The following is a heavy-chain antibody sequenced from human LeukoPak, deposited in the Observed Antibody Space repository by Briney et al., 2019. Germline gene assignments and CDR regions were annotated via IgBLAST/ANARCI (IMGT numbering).Heavy chain of an antibody. V-gene: IGHV1-8*01. D-gene: IGHD6-19*01. CDR2: MNPKTGDT. CDR1: GYTFTIFD. J-gene: IGHJ6*02. Sequence: ASLKVSCKASGYTFTIFDINWVRQAPGQGLEWVGWMNPKTGDTVYAQNFQGRVTMTRDTSIGTAYMELNSLRREDTAIYYCAKDGLASRFDSSAPGIYDGLDVWGQGTTVIVSS. CDR3: AKDGLASRFDSSAPGIYDGLDV.